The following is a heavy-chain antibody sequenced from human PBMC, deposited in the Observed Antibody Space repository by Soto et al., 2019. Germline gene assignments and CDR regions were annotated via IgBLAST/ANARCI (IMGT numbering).Heavy chain of an antibody. V-gene: IGHV3-33*01. CDR3: ARDSLSGSYYLDY. Sequence: GGSLRLSCAASGFTFSDYGMHWVRQAPGKGLEWVAVIWYDGSIKYYGDSVKGRFTISRDNYKNTLYLQMNSLRAEDTAVFYCARDSLSGSYYLDYWGQGTPVTVS. D-gene: IGHD1-26*01. CDR2: IWYDGSIK. J-gene: IGHJ4*02. CDR1: GFTFSDYG.